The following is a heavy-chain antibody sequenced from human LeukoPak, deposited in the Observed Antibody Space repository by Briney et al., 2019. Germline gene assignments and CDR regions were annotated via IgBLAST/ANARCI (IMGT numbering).Heavy chain of an antibody. V-gene: IGHV3-74*01. CDR1: GFTFRSYW. CDR2: IKSDGSST. CDR3: ARLGFVVRGVISGYFDY. Sequence: PGGSLRLSCAASGFTFRSYWMHWVRLPAGKGLVWVSRIKSDGSSTSYADSVKGRFTISRDNAKNTLYLQMNSLRAEDTAVYYCARLGFVVRGVISGYFDYWGQGALVTVSS. D-gene: IGHD3-10*01. J-gene: IGHJ4*02.